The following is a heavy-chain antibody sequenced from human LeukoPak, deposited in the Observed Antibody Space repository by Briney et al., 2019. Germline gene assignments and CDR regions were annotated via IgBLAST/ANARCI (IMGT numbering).Heavy chain of an antibody. Sequence: GGSLRLSCAASGFTFSSYVMSWVRQAPGKGLEWVSAITGSGGTTYYADFVKGRFTISRDNSKNTLYLQVNSLRAEDTAVYHCAKGGYSSWGQGTRVTVSS. CDR3: AKGGYSS. D-gene: IGHD3-16*02. J-gene: IGHJ4*02. CDR1: GFTFSSYV. CDR2: ITGSGGTT. V-gene: IGHV3-23*01.